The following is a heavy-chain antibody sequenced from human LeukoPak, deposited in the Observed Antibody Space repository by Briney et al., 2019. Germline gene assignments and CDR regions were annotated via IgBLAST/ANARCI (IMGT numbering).Heavy chain of an antibody. CDR2: ITADGGST. Sequence: PGGSLRLSCAVSGFTFRSYAMNWVRQAPGKGLEWVAAITADGGSTHYTTSVKGRFIISRDTPKNTLSLQMNSLRAEDTDVYFCARDFPVRLYDIGGYSYWGQGTLVTVSS. J-gene: IGHJ4*02. D-gene: IGHD3-22*01. V-gene: IGHV3-23*01. CDR1: GFTFRSYA. CDR3: ARDFPVRLYDIGGYSY.